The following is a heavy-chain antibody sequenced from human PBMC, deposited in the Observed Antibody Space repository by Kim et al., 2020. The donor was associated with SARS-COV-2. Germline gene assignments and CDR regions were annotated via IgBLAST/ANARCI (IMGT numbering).Heavy chain of an antibody. V-gene: IGHV1-69*13. CDR3: ARPTGNTAMAQFYYYYGMDV. CDR2: IIPIFGTA. Sequence: SVKVSCKASGGTFSSYAISWVRQAPGQGLEWMGGIIPIFGTANYAQKFQGRVTITADESTSTAYMELSSLRSEDTAVYYCARPTGNTAMAQFYYYYGMDVWGQGTTVTVSS. D-gene: IGHD5-18*01. J-gene: IGHJ6*02. CDR1: GGTFSSYA.